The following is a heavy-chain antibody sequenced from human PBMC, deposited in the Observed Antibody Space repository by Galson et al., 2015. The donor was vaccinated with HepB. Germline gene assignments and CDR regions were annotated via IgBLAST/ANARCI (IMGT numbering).Heavy chain of an antibody. CDR2: ISYDGSNK. CDR3: AKDGSQGDGMDV. J-gene: IGHJ6*02. Sequence: SLRLSCAASGFTFSSYCMHWVRQAPGKGLEWVAVISYDGSNKYYADSVKGRFTISRDNSKNTLYLQMNSLRAEDTAVYYCAKDGSQGDGMDVWGQGTTVPVSS. CDR1: GFTFSSYC. D-gene: IGHD2-15*01. V-gene: IGHV3-30*18.